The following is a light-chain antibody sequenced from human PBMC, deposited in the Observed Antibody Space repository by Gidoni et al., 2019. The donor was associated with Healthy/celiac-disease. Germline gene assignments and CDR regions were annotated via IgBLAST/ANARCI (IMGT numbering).Light chain of an antibody. Sequence: QSALTQPASVSGSPGQSITISCTGTTSDVGGHNFVSWYQQHPGKAPKLMIYAVSNRPSGVSNRFSGSKSGNTASLTISGLQAEDEADYYCSSYISGPGVVFGGGTKLTVL. CDR2: AVS. CDR3: SSYISGPGVV. J-gene: IGLJ2*01. V-gene: IGLV2-14*01. CDR1: TSDVGGHNF.